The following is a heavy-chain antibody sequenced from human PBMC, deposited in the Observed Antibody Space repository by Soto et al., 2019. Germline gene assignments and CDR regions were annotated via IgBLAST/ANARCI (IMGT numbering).Heavy chain of an antibody. V-gene: IGHV1-69*01. J-gene: IGHJ6*02. CDR1: GDKFSTYA. Sequence: QVQLVQSGAEVRKPGSSVRVACKATGDKFSTYAINWVRQVPGQGLEWLGGIITVFGAAMYAQKFQGRVTITADESATTASMELSSVRSEDTAVYYCARGGKERFRGSGMDVWGQGTTVTVSS. D-gene: IGHD1-1*01. CDR2: IITVFGAA. CDR3: ARGGKERFRGSGMDV.